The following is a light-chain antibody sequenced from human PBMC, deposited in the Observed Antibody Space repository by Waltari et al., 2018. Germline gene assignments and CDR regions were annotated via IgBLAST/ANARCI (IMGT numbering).Light chain of an antibody. CDR1: QNIYKF. CDR2: GGS. J-gene: IGKJ1*01. CDR3: QQYDSAPET. Sequence: DMQITQSPSSLSASVGDRVTITGRASQNIYKFLAWYQKKPGKLPDLLIYGGSTLQSVVPSRFSGSGSGTDFALTISSLQPEDAATYYCQQYDSAPETFGQGTKVEI. V-gene: IGKV1-27*01.